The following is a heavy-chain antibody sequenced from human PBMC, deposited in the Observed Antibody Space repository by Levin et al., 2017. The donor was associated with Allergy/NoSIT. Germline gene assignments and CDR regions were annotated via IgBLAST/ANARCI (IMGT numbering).Heavy chain of an antibody. CDR1: GFTFEDYA. J-gene: IGHJ5*01. V-gene: IGHV3-49*03. Sequence: GESLKISCTASGFTFEDYAMNWLRQAPGQGLEWVGFIRSKRYGGTTEHAASVKGRFSISRDDSKSIAYLQMNSLKTEDTAVYYCSRGCSNNDCHSRFDPWGQGTLVTVSS. CDR2: IRSKRYGGTT. CDR3: SRGCSNNDCHSRFDP. D-gene: IGHD2-2*01.